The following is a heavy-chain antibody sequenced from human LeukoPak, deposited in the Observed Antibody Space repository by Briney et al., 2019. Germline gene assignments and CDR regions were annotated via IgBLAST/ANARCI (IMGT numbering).Heavy chain of an antibody. CDR2: IRYDGSRK. CDR1: GFIFSSYG. CDR3: AKGGGYEAQYYYYYLDV. Sequence: GGSLRLSCAASGFIFSSYGMHWVRQAPDKGLEWVAFIRYDGSRKYYADSVKGRFTISRDNSKNTLYLQMNSLRAEDTAMYYCAKGGGYEAQYYYYYLDVWGKGTTVTISS. J-gene: IGHJ6*03. V-gene: IGHV3-30*02. D-gene: IGHD5-12*01.